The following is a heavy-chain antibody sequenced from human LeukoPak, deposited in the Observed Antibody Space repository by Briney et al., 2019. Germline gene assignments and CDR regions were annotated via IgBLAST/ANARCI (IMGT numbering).Heavy chain of an antibody. CDR2: IDPNGGGT. V-gene: IGHV1-2*06. Sequence: ASVKVSCKASGYTFICYYIRWVRQAPGQGLEWMGRIDPNGGGTKYTKKFQGRVTMTRDTSITTAYMELSRLTSDDTAVYYCARENWNDFWGQGTLVTVSS. CDR1: GYTFICYY. J-gene: IGHJ5*01. CDR3: ARENWNDF.